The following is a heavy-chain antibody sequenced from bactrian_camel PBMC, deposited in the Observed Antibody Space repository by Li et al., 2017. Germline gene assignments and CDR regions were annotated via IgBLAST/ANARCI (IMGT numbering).Heavy chain of an antibody. CDR3: ARGMDGFDS. Sequence: HVQLVESGGDLVQPGGSLRLSCVGSGFTFSSSWMYWVRQAPGKGLEWVSTLGDTTYYGDPVKGRFTISRDNARNTVYLQMNSLKPEDTAVYYCARGMDGFDSWGQGTQVTVS. CDR2: LGDTT. V-gene: IGHV3S1*01. J-gene: IGHJ4*01. D-gene: IGHD3*01. CDR1: GFTFSSSW.